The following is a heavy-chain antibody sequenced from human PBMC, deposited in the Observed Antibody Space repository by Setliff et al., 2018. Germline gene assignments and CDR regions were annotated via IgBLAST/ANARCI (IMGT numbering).Heavy chain of an antibody. V-gene: IGHV1-46*01. CDR3: ARAGSAAAGRKGIFEY. Sequence: ASVKVSCKASGYTFTTYGISWVRQAPGQGLEWMGIINPGGGSSSSTEKFQGRVTMTRDTSASTVYMEMGNLTSDDMAVYYCARAGSAAAGRKGIFEYWGQGSRGTVSS. J-gene: IGHJ4*02. D-gene: IGHD6-13*01. CDR2: INPGGGSS. CDR1: GYTFTTYG.